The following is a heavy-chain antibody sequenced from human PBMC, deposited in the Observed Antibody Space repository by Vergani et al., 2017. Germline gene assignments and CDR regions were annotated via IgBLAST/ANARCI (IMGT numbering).Heavy chain of an antibody. CDR1: GFTFSSYA. J-gene: IGHJ6*03. CDR2: ISGSGGST. CDR3: ARVGQAMKYYMDV. Sequence: EVQLLESGGGLVQPGGSLRLSCAASGFTFSSYAMSWVRQAPGKGLEWVSAISGSGGSTYYADSVKGRFTISRDNAKNSLYLQMNSLRAEDTAVYYCARVGQAMKYYMDVWGKGTTVTVSS. V-gene: IGHV3-23*01.